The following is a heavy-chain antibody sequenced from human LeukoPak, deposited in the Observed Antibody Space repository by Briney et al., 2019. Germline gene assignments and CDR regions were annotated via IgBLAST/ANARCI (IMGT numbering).Heavy chain of an antibody. D-gene: IGHD6-25*01. CDR3: ARGGGFNPSDYSSYYGLDV. CDR1: GGTFSSYA. V-gene: IGHV1-69*13. J-gene: IGHJ6*02. Sequence: ASVKVSCKASGGTFSSYAISWVRQAPGQGLEWMGGIIPIFGTANYAQKFQGRVTITADESTSTAYMELSSLRSEDTAVYYCARGGGFNPSDYSSYYGLDVWGQGTTVTVSS. CDR2: IIPIFGTA.